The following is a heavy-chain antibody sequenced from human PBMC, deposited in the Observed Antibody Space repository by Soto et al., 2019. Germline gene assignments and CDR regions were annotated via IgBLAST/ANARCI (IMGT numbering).Heavy chain of an antibody. CDR3: AHSRIVGARSTWFDP. J-gene: IGHJ5*02. CDR1: GFSLSTSGVG. Sequence: QITLKESGPTLVKPTQTLTLTCTFSGFSLSTSGVGVGWIRQPPGKALEWLALIYWDDDKRYSPSLKSRLTLTKDTSKNQVVLTMTNMDPVDTATYYCAHSRIVGARSTWFDPWGQGTLVTVSS. CDR2: IYWDDDK. D-gene: IGHD1-26*01. V-gene: IGHV2-5*02.